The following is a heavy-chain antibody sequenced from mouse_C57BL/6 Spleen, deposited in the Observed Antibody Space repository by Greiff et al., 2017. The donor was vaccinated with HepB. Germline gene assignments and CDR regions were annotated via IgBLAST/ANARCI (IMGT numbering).Heavy chain of an antibody. J-gene: IGHJ2*01. CDR1: GYTFTSYW. CDR3: ARGLRPHFDY. Sequence: VKLMESGAELVMPGASVKLSCKASGYTFTSYWMHWVKQRPGQGLEWIGEIDPSDSYTNYNQKFKGKSTLTVDKSSSTAYMQLSSLTSEDSAVYYCARGLRPHFDYWGQGTTLTVSS. CDR2: IDPSDSYT. D-gene: IGHD3-2*02. V-gene: IGHV1-69*01.